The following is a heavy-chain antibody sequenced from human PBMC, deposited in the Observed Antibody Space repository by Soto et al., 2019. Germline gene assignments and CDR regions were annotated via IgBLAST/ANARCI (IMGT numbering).Heavy chain of an antibody. Sequence: SETLSLTCAVYGGSFSGYYWSWIRQPPGKGLEWIGEINHSGSTNYNPSLKSRVTISVDTSKNQFSLKLSSVTAADTAVYYCARGRGPIGVGWFDPGGQGTLVTVSS. J-gene: IGHJ5*02. CDR3: ARGRGPIGVGWFDP. CDR2: INHSGST. D-gene: IGHD2-8*01. V-gene: IGHV4-34*01. CDR1: GGSFSGYY.